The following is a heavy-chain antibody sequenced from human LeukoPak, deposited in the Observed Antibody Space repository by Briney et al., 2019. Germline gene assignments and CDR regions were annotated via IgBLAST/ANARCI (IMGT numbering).Heavy chain of an antibody. D-gene: IGHD3-3*01. CDR1: GFTVSNYW. CDR2: IKPGGSEK. Sequence: GGSLRLSCAASGFTVSNYWMTWVRQGPGKGLEWVANIKPGGSEKYYVDSVKGRFTISRDNAKNSLYLQMNSLRAEDTAVYYCATFRFLGTWGQGTMVNVSP. V-gene: IGHV3-7*03. J-gene: IGHJ3*01. CDR3: ATFRFLGT.